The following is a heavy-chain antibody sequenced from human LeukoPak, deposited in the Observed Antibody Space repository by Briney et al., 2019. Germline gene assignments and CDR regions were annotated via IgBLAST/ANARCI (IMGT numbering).Heavy chain of an antibody. CDR2: ISGSGGST. CDR3: AKDHWGGSAYWKFDY. Sequence: GGSLRLSCAASGFPFSTYAMSWVRQAPGKGLEWVSSISGSGGSTDYADSVKGRFTISRDNSKNTLYLQMNSLRAEETALYYCAKDHWGGSAYWKFDYWGQGTLVTVSS. J-gene: IGHJ4*02. D-gene: IGHD3-16*01. CDR1: GFPFSTYA. V-gene: IGHV3-23*01.